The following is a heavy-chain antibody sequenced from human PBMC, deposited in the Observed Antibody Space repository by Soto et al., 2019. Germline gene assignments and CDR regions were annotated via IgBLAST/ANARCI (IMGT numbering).Heavy chain of an antibody. CDR2: INPSGGTT. CDR3: ARVRGGGSEYFSDY. D-gene: IGHD2-15*01. CDR1: GYTFTRYN. Sequence: ASVKVSCKASGYTFTRYNVHWVRQAPGQGLEWMAIINPSGGTTYYVQKFEGRVTLTTDTSTSTVYMELSSLRSDDTAVYYCARVRGGGSEYFSDYRGQGTPVTVSS. V-gene: IGHV1-46*01. J-gene: IGHJ4*02.